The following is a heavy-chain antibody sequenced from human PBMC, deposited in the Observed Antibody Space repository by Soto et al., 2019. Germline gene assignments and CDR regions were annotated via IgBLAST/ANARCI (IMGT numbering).Heavy chain of an antibody. Sequence: GGSLRLSCAASGFTFSSYGMHWVRQAPGKGLEWVAVIWYDGSNKYYADSVKGRFTISRDNSKNTLYLQMNSLRAEDTAVYYCASFPDYGDYVPMDVWGKGTTVTVSS. CDR3: ASFPDYGDYVPMDV. J-gene: IGHJ6*03. V-gene: IGHV3-33*01. D-gene: IGHD4-17*01. CDR2: IWYDGSNK. CDR1: GFTFSSYG.